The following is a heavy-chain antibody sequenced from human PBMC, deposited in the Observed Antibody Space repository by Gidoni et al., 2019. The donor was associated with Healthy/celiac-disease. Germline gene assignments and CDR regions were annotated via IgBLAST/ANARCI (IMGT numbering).Heavy chain of an antibody. Sequence: QVQLVQSGAEVKKPGASVKVSCTASGYPFTGYYMHWVRQAHGQGLEWMGWINPNSGGTNYAQKFQGRVTMTRDTSISTAYMELSRLRSDDTAVYYCARGGRWETRQPYYFDYWGQGTLVTVSS. V-gene: IGHV1-2*02. J-gene: IGHJ4*02. CDR2: INPNSGGT. D-gene: IGHD1-26*01. CDR1: GYPFTGYY. CDR3: ARGGRWETRQPYYFDY.